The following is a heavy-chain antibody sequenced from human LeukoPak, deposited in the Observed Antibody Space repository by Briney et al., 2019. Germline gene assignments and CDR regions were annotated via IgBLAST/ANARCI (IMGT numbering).Heavy chain of an antibody. V-gene: IGHV3-33*01. D-gene: IGHD2-2*01. CDR1: GFTFSSYG. Sequence: GGSLRLSCAASGFTFSSYGMHWVRQAPGKGLEWVAVIWYDGSNKYYVGSVKGRFTISRDNSKNTLDLQMNSLRAEDTAVYYCARDQLLSPYGMDVWGQGTTVTVSS. J-gene: IGHJ6*02. CDR3: ARDQLLSPYGMDV. CDR2: IWYDGSNK.